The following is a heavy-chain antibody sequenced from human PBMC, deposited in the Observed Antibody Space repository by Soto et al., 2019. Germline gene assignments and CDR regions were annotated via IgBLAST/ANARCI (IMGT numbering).Heavy chain of an antibody. V-gene: IGHV3-30*12. CDR3: ARDLSSGGTNACDV. D-gene: IGHD2-15*01. CDR1: RFTFSSYG. CDR2: IWYDGSNK. J-gene: IGHJ3*01. Sequence: GGSLSLSCAASRFTFSSYGMHWVRQAPGKGLEWVAVIWYDGSNKYSADSVKGRFTISRDNSKNTLCLQMNSLRVEDTAVYYCARDLSSGGTNACDVWGQGTVVTVSS.